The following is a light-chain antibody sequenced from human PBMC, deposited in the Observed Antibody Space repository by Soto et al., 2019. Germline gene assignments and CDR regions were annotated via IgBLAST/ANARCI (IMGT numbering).Light chain of an antibody. CDR3: QQFGGSPPSWT. CDR1: QSVSSNS. CDR2: GAS. Sequence: ESVLTQSPGTLSLSPGERATLSCRVSQSVSSNSLAWYQQKPGQAPRLLIYGASSRATGTPDRFSGSGSGTDFTLTISRLEPEDFAVYYCQQFGGSPPSWTFGQGTKVEI. V-gene: IGKV3-20*01. J-gene: IGKJ1*01.